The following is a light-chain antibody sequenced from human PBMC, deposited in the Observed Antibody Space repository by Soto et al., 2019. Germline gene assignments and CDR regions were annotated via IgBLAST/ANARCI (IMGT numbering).Light chain of an antibody. Sequence: HSVLTQPPSGSGTPGQRVTISCSGSSSNIGSHVVYWYQQLAGTAPKLLMYNNNQRPSGVPDRFSGSKSGTSASLAISGLQSEDEAHYYCAVWDDSLDGWVFGGGTKLTLL. CDR2: NNN. V-gene: IGLV1-44*01. CDR1: SSNIGSHV. CDR3: AVWDDSLDGWV. J-gene: IGLJ3*02.